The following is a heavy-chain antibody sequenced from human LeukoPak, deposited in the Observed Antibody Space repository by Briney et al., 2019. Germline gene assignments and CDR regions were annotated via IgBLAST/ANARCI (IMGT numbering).Heavy chain of an antibody. V-gene: IGHV3-48*02. CDR1: GFTFSIYS. CDR2: ISSSSSTI. D-gene: IGHD2-15*01. CDR3: ARGDYCSASSCLMDV. Sequence: GGSLRLSCAVSGFTFSIYSMNWVRQAPGKGLEWVSYISSSSSTIYYADSVKGRFTISRDNAKNSVYLQMNSLRDEDTAVYYCARGDYCSASSCLMDVWGQGTTVTVS. J-gene: IGHJ6*02.